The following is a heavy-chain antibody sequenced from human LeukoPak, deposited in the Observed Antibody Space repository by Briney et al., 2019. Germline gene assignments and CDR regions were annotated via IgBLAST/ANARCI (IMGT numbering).Heavy chain of an antibody. J-gene: IGHJ6*03. D-gene: IGHD2-8*01. CDR2: VQYDGSNE. V-gene: IGHV3-30*02. CDR3: AKDRCSNGVGCYYYYMDV. Sequence: GGSLRLSCAASRFTFSSYGMHWVRRAPGKGLEWVAYVQYDGSNEQYADSVKGRFSISRDSSKNILYLQMNSLRGEDTAVYYCAKDRCSNGVGCYYYYMDVWGKGTTVTISS. CDR1: RFTFSSYG.